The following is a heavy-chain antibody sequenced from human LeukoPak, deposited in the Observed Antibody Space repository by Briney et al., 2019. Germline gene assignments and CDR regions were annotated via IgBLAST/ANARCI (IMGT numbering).Heavy chain of an antibody. Sequence: QPGRSLRLSCAASGFIFSTSWMSSVRQAPGKWREWVANIKQEGSQKHYVDSVKGRFTISRDNSNNLLYLQMNSLGAEDTAVYYCVRGGYSSFDYWGQGTLVTVSS. CDR3: VRGGYSSFDY. D-gene: IGHD3-10*01. CDR2: IKQEGSQK. CDR1: GFIFSTSW. J-gene: IGHJ4*02. V-gene: IGHV3-7*01.